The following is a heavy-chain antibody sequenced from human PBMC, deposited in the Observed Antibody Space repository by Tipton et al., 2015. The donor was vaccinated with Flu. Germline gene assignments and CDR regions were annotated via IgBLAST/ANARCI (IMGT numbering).Heavy chain of an antibody. J-gene: IGHJ4*02. CDR1: GGSISSGNYY. V-gene: IGHV4-61*02. D-gene: IGHD3-10*01. CDR2: IYSSGST. CDR3: ARASGSGTYVIYDS. Sequence: TLSLTCTVSGGSISSGNYYWNWIRQPAGKGLEWIGRIYSSGSTNYNPSLKSRVTMSIDTSNEQFSLKLRSVTAADTAVYYCARASGSGTYVIYDSWGQGTLVTVSS.